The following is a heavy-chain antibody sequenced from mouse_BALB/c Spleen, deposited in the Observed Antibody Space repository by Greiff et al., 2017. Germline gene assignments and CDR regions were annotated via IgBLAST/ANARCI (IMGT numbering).Heavy chain of an antibody. CDR1: GYTFTDYY. D-gene: IGHD2-1*01. V-gene: IGHV1-77*01. Sequence: QVQLQQSGAELARPGASVKLSCKASGYTFTDYYINWVKQRTGQGLEWIGEIYPGSGNTYYNEKFKGKATLTADKSSSTAYMQLSRLTSEDSAVYFCARSGGNYYFDYWGQGTTLTVSS. CDR2: IYPGSGNT. CDR3: ARSGGNYYFDY. J-gene: IGHJ2*01.